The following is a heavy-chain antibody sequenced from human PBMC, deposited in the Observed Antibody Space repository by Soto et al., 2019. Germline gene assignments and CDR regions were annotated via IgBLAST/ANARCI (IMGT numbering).Heavy chain of an antibody. D-gene: IGHD3-3*01. CDR2: INPSGGST. V-gene: IGHV1-46*01. CDR1: GYTFINYY. J-gene: IGHJ5*02. CDR3: ARELLGDYDFWSGYREGNWFDP. Sequence: ASVKVSCKASGYTFINYYMHWVRQAPGQGLEWMGIINPSGGSTSYTQKFQGRVTMTRDTSTSTIYMELSSLRSEDTAVYYCARELLGDYDFWSGYREGNWFDPWGQGTLVTVSS.